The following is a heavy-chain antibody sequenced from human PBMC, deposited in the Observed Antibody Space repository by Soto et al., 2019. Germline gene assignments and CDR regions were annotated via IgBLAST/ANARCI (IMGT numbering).Heavy chain of an antibody. J-gene: IGHJ4*02. Sequence: VASVKVSCKASGGTFSRYAISWVRQAPGQGLEWMGGIIPIFGTANYAQKFQGRVTITADESTSTAYMELSSLRSEDTAVYYCARVAYGGNPPFDYWGQGTLVTVSS. D-gene: IGHD4-17*01. V-gene: IGHV1-69*13. CDR2: IIPIFGTA. CDR1: GGTFSRYA. CDR3: ARVAYGGNPPFDY.